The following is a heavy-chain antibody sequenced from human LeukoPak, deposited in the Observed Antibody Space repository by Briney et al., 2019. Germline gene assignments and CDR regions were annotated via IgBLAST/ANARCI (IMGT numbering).Heavy chain of an antibody. J-gene: IGHJ6*03. V-gene: IGHV1-24*01. D-gene: IGHD6-6*01. CDR2: FDPEDGET. CDR1: GYTLTELS. CDR3: ATVAHSSPSIPNYYYYYMDV. Sequence: ASVKVSCKVSGYTLTELSMHWVRQAPGKGLEWMRGFDPEDGETIYAQKFQGRVTMTEDTSTDTAYMELSSLRSEDTAVYYCATVAHSSPSIPNYYYYYMDVWGKGTTVTVSS.